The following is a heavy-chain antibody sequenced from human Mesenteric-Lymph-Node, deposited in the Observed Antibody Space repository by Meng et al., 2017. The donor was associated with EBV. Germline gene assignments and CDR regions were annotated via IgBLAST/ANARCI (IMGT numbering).Heavy chain of an antibody. J-gene: IGHJ4*02. CDR2: IYWDDDK. V-gene: IGHV2-5*02. Sequence: NPLKESGPHMGKPHQTLPLTCSFSGFSLNPGGVGVGWIRQPPGKALEWLALIYWDDDKRYNPSLKTRLTITKDTSKNQVVLTMTNMDPVDTATYYCAHKDDVRDGAPFDSWGQGTLVTVSS. CDR3: AHKDDVRDGAPFDS. CDR1: GFSLNPGGVG. D-gene: IGHD3-10*02.